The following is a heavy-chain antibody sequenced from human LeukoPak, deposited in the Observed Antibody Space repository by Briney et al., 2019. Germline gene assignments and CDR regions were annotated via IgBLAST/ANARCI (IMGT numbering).Heavy chain of an antibody. CDR2: LHYSGDT. CDR3: ASDNH. CDR1: GGSLSSDSYH. D-gene: IGHD1-14*01. J-gene: IGHJ4*02. V-gene: IGHV4-39*01. Sequence: PSETLSLTCTVSGGSLSSDSYHWCWIRQPPGKGLEWIGSLHYSGDTYYNPSLKSRVTMSGDMSKNQFSLRPTSVTAADTAVYYCASDNHWGQGTLVTVSS.